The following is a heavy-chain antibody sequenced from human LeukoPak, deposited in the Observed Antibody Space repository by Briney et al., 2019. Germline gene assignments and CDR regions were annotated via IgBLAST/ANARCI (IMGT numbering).Heavy chain of an antibody. CDR2: IYYSGST. Sequence: SETLSLTCTVSGGSISSGGYYWSWIRQHPGKGLEWIGYIYYSGSTYYNPSLKSRVTISVDTSKNQFSLKLSSVTAADTAVYYCARDGGYSGYDDAYWGQGTLVTVSS. V-gene: IGHV4-31*03. CDR3: ARDGGYSGYDDAY. J-gene: IGHJ4*02. D-gene: IGHD5-12*01. CDR1: GGSISSGGYY.